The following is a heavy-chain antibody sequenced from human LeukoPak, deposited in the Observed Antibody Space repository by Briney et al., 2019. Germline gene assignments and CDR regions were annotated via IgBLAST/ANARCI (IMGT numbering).Heavy chain of an antibody. D-gene: IGHD6-13*01. J-gene: IGHJ4*02. V-gene: IGHV1-8*01. CDR3: ARAGYSSSWYDY. CDR2: MNPNSGNT. Sequence: ASVKVSCKASGYTFTSYDINWVRQATGQGLEWMGWMNPNSGNTGYAQKFQGRVTMTRNTSISTAYMEQSSLRSEDTAVYYCARAGYSSSWYDYWGQGTLVTVSS. CDR1: GYTFTSYD.